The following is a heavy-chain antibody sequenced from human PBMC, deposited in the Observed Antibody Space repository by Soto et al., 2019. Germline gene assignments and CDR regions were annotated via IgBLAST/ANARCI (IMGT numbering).Heavy chain of an antibody. CDR1: GFTFNHYG. V-gene: IGHV3-21*01. CDR2: ISTSGVYI. D-gene: IGHD3-9*01. J-gene: IGHJ5*02. CDR3: ARGGVLRYSDDTP. Sequence: EVQLVESGGGLVKPGGSLRLSCAASGFTFNHYGLNWVRQAPGKGLEWVSSISTSGVYISYAASEKGRFTTSRDNAKNTLYLQINHLRAEETSIYNCARGGVLRYSDDTPWGHGTLVTVSS.